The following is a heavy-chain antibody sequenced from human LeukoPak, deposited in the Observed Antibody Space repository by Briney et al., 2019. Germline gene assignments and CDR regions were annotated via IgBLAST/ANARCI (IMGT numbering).Heavy chain of an antibody. D-gene: IGHD1-14*01. J-gene: IGHJ5*02. V-gene: IGHV4-34*01. CDR2: INHSGST. CDR3: ARPGTFDP. CDR1: GGSFSGYY. Sequence: SETLSLTCAVYGGSFSGYYWSWIRHPPGKGLEWIGEINHSGSTNYNPSLKSRVTISVDTSKNQFSLKLSSVTAADTAVYYCARPGTFDPWGQGTLVTVSS.